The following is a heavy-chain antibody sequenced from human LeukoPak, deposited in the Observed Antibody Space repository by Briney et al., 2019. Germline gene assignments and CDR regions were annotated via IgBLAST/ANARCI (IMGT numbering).Heavy chain of an antibody. CDR3: VRDWGYDSSGYWQKYFDT. V-gene: IGHV3-74*01. CDR1: GFTFTTFW. J-gene: IGHJ4*02. D-gene: IGHD3-22*01. CDR2: INHDGSST. Sequence: GSLRLSCATSGFTFTTFWMHWVRQAPGKGLVWVSRINHDGSSTNYADSVKGRFTISRDNAKNTVYLQMNSLRAEDTAVYYCVRDWGYDSSGYWQKYFDTWGPGTLVTVSP.